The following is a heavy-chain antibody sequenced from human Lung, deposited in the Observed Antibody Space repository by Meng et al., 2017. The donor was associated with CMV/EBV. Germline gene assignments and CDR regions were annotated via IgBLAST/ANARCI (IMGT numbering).Heavy chain of an antibody. J-gene: IGHJ4*02. V-gene: IGHV3-9*01. CDR3: VRDRDYGVYLGSDY. CDR2: ISWNSGNM. Sequence: SLKISCAASGFTFDDHAMHWVRQAPGKGLEWVSGISWNSGNMGYADSVKGRFTISRDNAENSLYLQMDNLGTEDTALYYCVRDRDYGVYLGSDYWGQGTLVTVSS. CDR1: GFTFDDHA. D-gene: IGHD4-17*01.